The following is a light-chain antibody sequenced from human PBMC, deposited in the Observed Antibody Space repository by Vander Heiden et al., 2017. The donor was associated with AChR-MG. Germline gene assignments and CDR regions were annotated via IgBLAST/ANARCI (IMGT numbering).Light chain of an antibody. V-gene: IGKV2-28*01. CDR2: LGS. Sequence: DIVMTQSPLSLPVTPGEPDTISCRSSQSLLHSNGYNYLDWYLQKPGQSPQLLIYLGSNRASGVPDRFSGSGSGTDFTLKISRVEAEDVGVYYCMLSLPTPLFTFGPGTKVDIK. CDR1: QSLLHSNGYNY. J-gene: IGKJ3*01. CDR3: MLSLPTPLFT.